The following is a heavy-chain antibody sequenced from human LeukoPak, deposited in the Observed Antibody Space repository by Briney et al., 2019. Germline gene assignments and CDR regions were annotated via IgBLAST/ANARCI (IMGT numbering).Heavy chain of an antibody. CDR3: ARGRNIAL. J-gene: IGHJ4*02. D-gene: IGHD5-12*01. CDR1: GFTFSNYW. V-gene: IGHV3-7*01. Sequence: GGSLRLSCAASGFTFSNYWMNWVRQAPGKGLEWVANIEVDGNKENYVDSVKGRFTISTDNVKNTLYLQMNSLRADDTAVYYCARGRNIALWGQGALVTVSS. CDR2: IEVDGNKE.